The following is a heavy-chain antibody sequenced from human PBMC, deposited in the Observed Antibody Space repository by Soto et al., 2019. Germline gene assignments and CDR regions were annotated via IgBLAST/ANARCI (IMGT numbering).Heavy chain of an antibody. CDR1: GYTFISNY. CDR3: ARDHSIASSGAWWLDP. Sequence: QVQLVQSGTEVQKPGASVKVSCKASGYTFISNYIHWVRRAPGQGLEWMGTINPSAGTTVYAQKFQGRVTMTRDTSTSTVYMDLSSLTSEDTAVYYCARDHSIASSGAWWLDPWGQGTLVTVSS. V-gene: IGHV1-46*01. J-gene: IGHJ5*02. D-gene: IGHD6-13*01. CDR2: INPSAGTT.